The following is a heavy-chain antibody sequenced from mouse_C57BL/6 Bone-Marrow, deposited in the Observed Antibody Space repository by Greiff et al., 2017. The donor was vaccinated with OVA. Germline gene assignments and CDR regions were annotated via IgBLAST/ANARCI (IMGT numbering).Heavy chain of an antibody. D-gene: IGHD3-2*02. CDR1: GYSFTDYN. V-gene: IGHV1-39*01. Sequence: EVQLVESGPELVKPGASVKISCKASGYSFTDYNMNWVKQSTGKSLEWIGVINPNYGTTSYNQKFKGKATLTVDQSSSTAYMQLNSLTSEDSAVYYCAQTAQATYYYAMDYWGQGTSVTVSS. J-gene: IGHJ4*01. CDR2: INPNYGTT. CDR3: AQTAQATYYYAMDY.